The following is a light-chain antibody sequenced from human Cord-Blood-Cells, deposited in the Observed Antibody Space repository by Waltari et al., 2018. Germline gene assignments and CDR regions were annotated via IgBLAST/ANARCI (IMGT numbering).Light chain of an antibody. CDR1: SSDVGSYNL. Sequence: QSALTQPASVSGSPGQSITISCTGTSSDVGSYNLVSWYQQHPGKAPKLMIYEGSKRPSGVSNRFSGSKSDNTASLTIPGLQAEDEADYYCCSYAGSSGVFGTGTKVTVL. J-gene: IGLJ1*01. V-gene: IGLV2-23*01. CDR2: EGS. CDR3: CSYAGSSGV.